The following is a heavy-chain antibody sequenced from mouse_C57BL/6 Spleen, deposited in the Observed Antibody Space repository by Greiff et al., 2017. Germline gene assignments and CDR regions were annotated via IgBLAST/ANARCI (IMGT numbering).Heavy chain of an antibody. CDR3: ARADEPRVRYFDG. Sequence: QVQLQRSGAELAKPGASVKLSCKASGYTFTSYWMHWVKQRPGQGLEWVGYINPSSGYTKYNQKFKDKATLTADKSTSTAYMQLSSLTYEDSAVYYCARADEPRVRYFDGWGTGTTVTASS. V-gene: IGHV1-7*01. CDR1: GYTFTSYW. CDR2: INPSSGYT. J-gene: IGHJ1*03.